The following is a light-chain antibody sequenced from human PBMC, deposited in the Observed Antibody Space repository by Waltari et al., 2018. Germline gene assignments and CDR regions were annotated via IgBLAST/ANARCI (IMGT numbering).Light chain of an antibody. CDR3: QQRSNWRAT. V-gene: IGKV3-11*01. J-gene: IGKJ3*01. CDR2: DAS. Sequence: EIVLTQSPAPLSLSPGERGTLSCRTSQDISSYLAWYQQKPGQAPRLLIYDASERATGIPARFSGSGSGADFTLTISSLEPEDFALYYCQQRSNWRATFGPGTEVGIK. CDR1: QDISSY.